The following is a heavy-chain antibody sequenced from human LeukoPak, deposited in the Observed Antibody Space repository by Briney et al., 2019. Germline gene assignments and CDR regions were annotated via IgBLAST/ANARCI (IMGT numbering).Heavy chain of an antibody. J-gene: IGHJ4*02. Sequence: GASVKVSCKASGYTFTSYGISWVRQAPGQGLEWMGWISGYNDKTKYSQKFQGRVTMTTDTSTSTAYMDLRSLRSDDTAVYYCARDRGSREASSGSDHWGQGTLVTVSS. CDR3: ARDRGSREASSGSDH. V-gene: IGHV1-18*01. CDR1: GYTFTSYG. CDR2: ISGYNDKT. D-gene: IGHD6-19*01.